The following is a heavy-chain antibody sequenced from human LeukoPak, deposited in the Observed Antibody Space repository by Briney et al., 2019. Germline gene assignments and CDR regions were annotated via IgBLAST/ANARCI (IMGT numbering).Heavy chain of an antibody. D-gene: IGHD3-22*01. CDR1: GGSISSYY. V-gene: IGHV4-59*01. J-gene: IGHJ3*02. CDR2: LYYSGST. Sequence: SETLSLTCTVSGGSISSYYWSWIRQPPGKGLEWIGYLYYSGSTNYNPSLESRVTISVDTSKNQFSLKLSSVTAADTAVYYCARWTSSGYYLDIWGQGTIITVSS. CDR3: ARWTSSGYYLDI.